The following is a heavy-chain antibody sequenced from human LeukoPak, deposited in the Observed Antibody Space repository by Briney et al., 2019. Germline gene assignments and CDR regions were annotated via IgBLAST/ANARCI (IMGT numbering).Heavy chain of an antibody. CDR1: GFTFSDYY. CDR3: AKDRVSSGWYNWFDP. CDR2: ISSSGSTI. V-gene: IGHV3-11*01. Sequence: GGSLRLSCAASGFTFSDYYMSWIRQAPGKGLEWVSYISSSGSTIYYADSVKGRFTISRDNAKNSLYLQMNSLRAEDTALYYCAKDRVSSGWYNWFDPWGQGTLVTVSS. J-gene: IGHJ5*02. D-gene: IGHD6-19*01.